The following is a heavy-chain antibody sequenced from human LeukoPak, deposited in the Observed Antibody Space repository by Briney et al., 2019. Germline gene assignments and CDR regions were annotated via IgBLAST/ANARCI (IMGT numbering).Heavy chain of an antibody. J-gene: IGHJ4*02. D-gene: IGHD5-18*01. CDR2: IYHSGST. V-gene: IGHV4-30-2*01. CDR3: ASGAVWLGLAFDY. CDR1: GGSISSGGYS. Sequence: SETLSLTCAVSGGSISSGGYSWSWIRQPPGKGLEWIGYIYHSGSTYYNPSLKSRVTISVDRSKNQFSLKLSSVTAADTAVYYCASGAVWLGLAFDYWGQGTLVTVSS.